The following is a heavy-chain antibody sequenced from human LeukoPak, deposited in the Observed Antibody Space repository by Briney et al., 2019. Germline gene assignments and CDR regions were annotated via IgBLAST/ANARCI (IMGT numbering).Heavy chain of an antibody. Sequence: SETLSLTCAVYGGSFSGYYWSWIRQPPGKGLEWIGEINHSGSTNYNPSLKSRVTISVDTSKNQFSLKLSSVTAADTAVYYCARGIRQWGMAPRFDPWGQGTLVTVSS. CDR2: INHSGST. D-gene: IGHD3-16*01. V-gene: IGHV4-34*01. CDR3: ARGIRQWGMAPRFDP. CDR1: GGSFSGYY. J-gene: IGHJ5*02.